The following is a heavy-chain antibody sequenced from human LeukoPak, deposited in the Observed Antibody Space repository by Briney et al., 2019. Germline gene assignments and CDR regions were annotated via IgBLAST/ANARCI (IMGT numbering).Heavy chain of an antibody. CDR2: ISGSGAST. D-gene: IGHD1-26*01. Sequence: GGSLRLSCAASGFTFSSYSMNWVRQAPGKGLEWISGISGSGASTYYADSVTGRFTISRDNSRNTLYLQMNSLRGDDTAVYYCAKDVGKWESLHFFDYWGQGTLVTVFS. V-gene: IGHV3-23*01. CDR1: GFTFSSYS. J-gene: IGHJ4*02. CDR3: AKDVGKWESLHFFDY.